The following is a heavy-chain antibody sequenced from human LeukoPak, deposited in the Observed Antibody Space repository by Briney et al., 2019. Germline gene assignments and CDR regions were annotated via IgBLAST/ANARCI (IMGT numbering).Heavy chain of an antibody. Sequence: GASVKVSCKASGGTFSSYAISWVPQAPGQGLEWMGGIIPIFGTANYAQKFQGRVTITTDESTSTAYMELSSLRSEDTALYYCASDRRIRQGGDAFDIWGQGTMVTVSS. V-gene: IGHV1-69*05. CDR1: GGTFSSYA. CDR3: ASDRRIRQGGDAFDI. J-gene: IGHJ3*02. CDR2: IIPIFGTA. D-gene: IGHD2-15*01.